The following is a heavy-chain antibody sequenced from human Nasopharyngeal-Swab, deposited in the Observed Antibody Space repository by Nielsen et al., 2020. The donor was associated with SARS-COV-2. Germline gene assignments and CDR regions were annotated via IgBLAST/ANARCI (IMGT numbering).Heavy chain of an antibody. CDR2: IYYSGST. CDR3: ARDSGVAGTKYYYYGTDV. V-gene: IGHV4-30-4*01. J-gene: IGHJ6*02. D-gene: IGHD6-19*01. Sequence: WIRQPPGKGLEWIGYIYYSGSTYYNPSLKSRVTISVDTSKNQFSLKLSSVTAADTAAYYCARDSGVAGTKYYYYGTDVWGQGTTVTVSS.